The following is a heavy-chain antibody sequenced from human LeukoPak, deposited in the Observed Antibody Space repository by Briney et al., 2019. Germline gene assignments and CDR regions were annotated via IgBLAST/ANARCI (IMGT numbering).Heavy chain of an antibody. CDR1: GYTFTSYG. V-gene: IGHV1-18*01. CDR3: AADPLRFGELFCNCFDP. D-gene: IGHD3-10*01. Sequence: GASVKVSCKASGYTFTSYGISWVRQAPGQGLEWMGWISAYNGNTNYAQKLQGRVTMTTDTSTSTAYMELRSLRSDDTAVYYCAADPLRFGELFCNCFDPWGQGTLVTVSS. J-gene: IGHJ5*02. CDR2: ISAYNGNT.